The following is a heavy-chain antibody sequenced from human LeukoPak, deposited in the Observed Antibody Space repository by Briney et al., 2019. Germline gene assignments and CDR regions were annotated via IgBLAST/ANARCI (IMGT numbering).Heavy chain of an antibody. V-gene: IGHV4-30-2*01. D-gene: IGHD3-10*01. J-gene: IGHJ4*02. Sequence: PSETLSLTCAVSGGSISSGGYSWSWIRQPPGTGLEWIGYIYHSGSTYYNPSLKSRVTISVDRSKNQFSLKLSSVTAADTAVYYCARATGFGGQIDYWGQGTLVTVSS. CDR3: ARATGFGGQIDY. CDR1: GGSISSGGYS. CDR2: IYHSGST.